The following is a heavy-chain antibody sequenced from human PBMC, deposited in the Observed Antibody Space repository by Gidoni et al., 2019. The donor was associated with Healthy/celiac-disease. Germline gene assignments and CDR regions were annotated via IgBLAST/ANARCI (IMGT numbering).Heavy chain of an antibody. CDR3: AKDCKNGDYVCGWFDP. D-gene: IGHD4-17*01. V-gene: IGHV3-23*01. CDR1: GFTFSSYA. CDR2: ISGSGGST. Sequence: EVQLLESGGGLVQPGGSLRLSCAASGFTFSSYAMSWVRQAPGKGLEWFSAISGSGGSTYYADSVKGRFTISRDNSKNTLYLQMNSLRAEDTAVYYCAKDCKNGDYVCGWFDPWGQGTLVTVSS. J-gene: IGHJ5*02.